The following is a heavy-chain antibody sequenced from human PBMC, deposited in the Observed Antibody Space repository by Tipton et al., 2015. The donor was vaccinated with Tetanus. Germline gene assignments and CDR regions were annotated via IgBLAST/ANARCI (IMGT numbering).Heavy chain of an antibody. CDR3: VRTFTGSYNN. CDR1: GFTVGSNY. D-gene: IGHD1-26*01. V-gene: IGHV3-53*01. CDR2: IYAGGST. Sequence: SLRLSCAASGFTVGSNYMGWVRQAPGKGLEWVSFIYAGGSTYYADSVQGRFTIFRDTSRNTLYLQMNSLRIDDTAVYYCVRTFTGSYNNWGHGTLVTVSS. J-gene: IGHJ4*01.